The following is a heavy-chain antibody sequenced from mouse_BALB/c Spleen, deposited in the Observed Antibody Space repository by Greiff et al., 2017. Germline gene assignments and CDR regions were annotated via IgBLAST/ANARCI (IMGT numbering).Heavy chain of an antibody. V-gene: IGHV5-12-1*01. D-gene: IGHD2-1*01. J-gene: IGHJ1*01. CDR3: ARQDGNYWYFDV. CDR2: ISSGGGST. CDR1: GFAFSSYD. Sequence: EVQVVESGGGLVKPGGSLKLSCAASGFAFSSYDMSWVRQTPEKRLEWVAYISSGGGSTYYPDTVKGRFTISRDNAKNTLYLQMSSLKSEDTAMYYCARQDGNYWYFDVWGAGTTGTVAS.